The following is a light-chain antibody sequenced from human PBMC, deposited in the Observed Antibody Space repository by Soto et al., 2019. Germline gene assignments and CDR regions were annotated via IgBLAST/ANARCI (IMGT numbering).Light chain of an antibody. Sequence: QSVLTQPPSVSGAPGQRVTISCTGSSSNIGAGYDVHWYQQLPGTAPKLLIYGNSNRPSGVPDRFSSSKSGTSASLAITGLQAEDEADYYCQSYDSSLSGHYVFGTGTKVTVL. CDR1: SSNIGAGYD. J-gene: IGLJ1*01. CDR3: QSYDSSLSGHYV. CDR2: GNS. V-gene: IGLV1-40*01.